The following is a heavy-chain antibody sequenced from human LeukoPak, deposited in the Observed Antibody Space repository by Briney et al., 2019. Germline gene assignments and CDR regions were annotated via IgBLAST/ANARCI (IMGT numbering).Heavy chain of an antibody. V-gene: IGHV5-51*01. D-gene: IGHD3-10*01. CDR2: IYPGDSDT. J-gene: IGHJ4*02. Sequence: GESLKISCKGSGYSFTSYWIGWVRQMLGKGLEWMGIIYPGDSDTRYSPSFQGQVTISADKSISTAYLQWSSLKASDTAMYYCARREYYGSGSYYYYYWGQGTLVTVSS. CDR1: GYSFTSYW. CDR3: ARREYYGSGSYYYYY.